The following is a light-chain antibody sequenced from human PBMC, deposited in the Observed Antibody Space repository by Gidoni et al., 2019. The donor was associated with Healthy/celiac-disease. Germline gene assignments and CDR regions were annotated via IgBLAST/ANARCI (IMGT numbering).Light chain of an antibody. Sequence: EIVLTQSPATLSWSPGERATLSCRASQSVSSYLAWYQQKPVQAPRLLIYYASNRATGIPSRFSGSGSGTYFTLTISILEPEDFAVYYCQQRSNWPPITFGQWTRLEIK. CDR2: YAS. V-gene: IGKV3-11*01. CDR1: QSVSSY. J-gene: IGKJ5*01. CDR3: QQRSNWPPIT.